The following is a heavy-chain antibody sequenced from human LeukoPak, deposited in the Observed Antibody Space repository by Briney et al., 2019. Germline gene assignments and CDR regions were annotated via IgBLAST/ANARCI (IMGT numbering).Heavy chain of an antibody. V-gene: IGHV1-18*01. D-gene: IGHD2-8*01. Sequence: ASVKVSCKASGYTSTNYGISWVRQAPGQGLEWMGWISGYNDNKNYTQNLQGRVTMTTDTSTGTAYMELRSLRSDDTAVYYCARDGGRSRLKLYMDVWGKGTTVTVSS. CDR1: GYTSTNYG. CDR2: ISGYNDNK. CDR3: ARDGGRSRLKLYMDV. J-gene: IGHJ6*03.